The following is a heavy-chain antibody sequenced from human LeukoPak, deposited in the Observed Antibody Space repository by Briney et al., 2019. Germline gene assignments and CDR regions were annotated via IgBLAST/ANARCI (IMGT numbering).Heavy chain of an antibody. V-gene: IGHV3-30-3*01. D-gene: IGHD3-10*01. CDR1: GFTLNLYT. J-gene: IGHJ4*02. CDR2: MSYDESNK. CDR3: AKDANYYGSGSYS. Sequence: PGGSLRLYCAASGFTLNLYTMHWVRQAPGQGLEWVVLMSYDESNKYFADSVKGRFTISRDNSKNTVFLQMNSLRAEDTAMYYCAKDANYYGSGSYSWGQGTLVTVSS.